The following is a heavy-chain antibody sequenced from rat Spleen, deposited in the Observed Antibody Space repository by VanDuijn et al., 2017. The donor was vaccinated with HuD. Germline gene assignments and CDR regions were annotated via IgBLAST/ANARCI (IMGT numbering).Heavy chain of an antibody. CDR1: GFSLTGYS. CDR3: ARLTIGS. V-gene: IGHV2S63*01. CDR2: MWSDGNT. J-gene: IGHJ2*01. D-gene: IGHD1-3*01. Sequence: EVQLKEAGPGLVQPSQTLSLTCTVSGFSLTGYSVHWVRQPPGKGLEWLGVMWSDGNTAYNSALKSRLSIGRDTAKSQVFLKMNSLQTEDTAMYFCARLTIGSWGQGVMVTVSS.